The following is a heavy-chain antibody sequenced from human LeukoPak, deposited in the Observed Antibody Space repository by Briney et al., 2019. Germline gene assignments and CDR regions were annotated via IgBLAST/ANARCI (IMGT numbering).Heavy chain of an antibody. CDR3: ARDLPPRGVFSHYYGMDV. J-gene: IGHJ6*02. Sequence: GGSLRLSCAASGFTFSSYWMHWVRQAPGKGLVWVSRINSDGSSTSYADSVKGRFTISRDNAKNTLYLQMNSLRAEDTAVYYCARDLPPRGVFSHYYGMDVWGQGPTVTVS. D-gene: IGHD2/OR15-2a*01. CDR2: INSDGSST. V-gene: IGHV3-74*01. CDR1: GFTFSSYW.